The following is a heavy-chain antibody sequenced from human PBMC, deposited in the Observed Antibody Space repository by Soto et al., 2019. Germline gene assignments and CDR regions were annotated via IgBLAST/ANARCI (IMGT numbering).Heavy chain of an antibody. CDR2: IIPIFGTA. D-gene: IGHD3-10*01. Sequence: QVQLVQSGAEVKKPGSSVKVSCKASGGTFSSYAISWVRQAPGQGLEWMGGIIPIFGTANYAQKFQGRVTITAEESTSTAYMELSSLRSEDTAVYYCARHPVDITMAASGFDPWGQGTLVTVSS. CDR1: GGTFSSYA. V-gene: IGHV1-69*01. CDR3: ARHPVDITMAASGFDP. J-gene: IGHJ5*02.